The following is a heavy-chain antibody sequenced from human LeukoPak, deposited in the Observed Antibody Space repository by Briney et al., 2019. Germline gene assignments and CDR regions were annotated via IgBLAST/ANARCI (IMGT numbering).Heavy chain of an antibody. CDR2: IDWDDDK. V-gene: IGHV2-70*11. J-gene: IGHJ6*01. CDR1: GGSISSYY. Sequence: TLSLTCTVSGGSISSYYWSWIRQPPAKGLQWLARIDWDDDKYYSTSLKTCLTFSKDTSKNQVVLTMTNMDPVDTATYYCARIPPHFVDLVDVWGQGTTVTVSS. D-gene: IGHD3/OR15-3a*01. CDR3: ARIPPHFVDLVDV.